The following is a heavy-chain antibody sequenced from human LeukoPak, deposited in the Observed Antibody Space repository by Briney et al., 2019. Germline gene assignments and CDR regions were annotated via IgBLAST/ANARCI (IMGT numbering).Heavy chain of an antibody. CDR1: GGSISSYY. D-gene: IGHD6-13*01. CDR3: ARGSSSWYSPFDY. J-gene: IGHJ4*02. Sequence: SETLSLTCTVSGGSISSYYWSWVRQSPEKGLEWIGYIYFNGGTNYNPSLKSRVTISVDTSKNQFSLKLSSVIAADTAVYYCARGSSSWYSPFDYWGQGTLVTVSS. V-gene: IGHV4-59*01. CDR2: IYFNGGT.